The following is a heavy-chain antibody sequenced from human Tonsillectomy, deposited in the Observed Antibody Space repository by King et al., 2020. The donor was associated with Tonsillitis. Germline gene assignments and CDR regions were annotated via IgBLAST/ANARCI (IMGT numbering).Heavy chain of an antibody. D-gene: IGHD6-13*01. CDR1: GFTFDDYA. V-gene: IGHV3-9*01. Sequence: EVQLVESGGGLVQPGRSLRLSCAASGFTFDDYAMHWVRQAPGKGLEWVSGISWNSGSIGYADSVKGRFTISRDNAKNSLYLQMNSLRAEDTALYYCAKDMEQPGMDVWGQGTTVTVSS. CDR3: AKDMEQPGMDV. CDR2: ISWNSGSI. J-gene: IGHJ6*02.